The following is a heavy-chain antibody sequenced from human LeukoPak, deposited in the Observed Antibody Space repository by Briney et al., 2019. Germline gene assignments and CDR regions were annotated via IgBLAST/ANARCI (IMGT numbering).Heavy chain of an antibody. CDR3: AKGAV. V-gene: IGHV3-48*01. J-gene: IGHJ6*04. CDR1: GFTFSSYS. CDR2: ITYSSSTI. Sequence: GGSLRLSCAASGFTFSSYSMTWVRQAPGKGLEWVSYITYSSSTIYYADSVKGRFTISRDNSKNTLYLQMNSLRAEDTAVYYCAKGAVWGKGTTVTVSS.